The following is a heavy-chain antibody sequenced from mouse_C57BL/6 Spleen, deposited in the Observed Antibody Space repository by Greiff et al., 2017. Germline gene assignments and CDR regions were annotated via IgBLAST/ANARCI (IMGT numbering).Heavy chain of an antibody. D-gene: IGHD1-1*01. V-gene: IGHV1-53*01. CDR3: ARDYYGSSYPDY. CDR1: GYTFTSYW. Sequence: QAQLQQPGTELVKPGASVKLSCKASGYTFTSYWLHWVKQRPGQGLEWIGNINPSNGGPNYNEKFKSKATLTVDKSSSTASMQLSSLTSEDSAVYYCARDYYGSSYPDYWGQGTTLTVSS. J-gene: IGHJ2*01. CDR2: INPSNGGP.